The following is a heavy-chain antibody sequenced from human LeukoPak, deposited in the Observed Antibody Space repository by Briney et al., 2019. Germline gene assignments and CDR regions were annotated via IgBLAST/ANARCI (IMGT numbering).Heavy chain of an antibody. CDR2: INGNGGRT. V-gene: IGHV3-20*04. Sequence: RGSLRLSCAASGFTFADYGMSWVRQGPGEGREWVSGINGNGGRTGYADSVKGRFTISRDKAKNSLYLKTNSLSAEDTALYYCARATYDSSGYYPEGAFDIWGQGKMVTVSS. CDR3: ARATYDSSGYYPEGAFDI. D-gene: IGHD3-22*01. J-gene: IGHJ3*02. CDR1: GFTFADYG.